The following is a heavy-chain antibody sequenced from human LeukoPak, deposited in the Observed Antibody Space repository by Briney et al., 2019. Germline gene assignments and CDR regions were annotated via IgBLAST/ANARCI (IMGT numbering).Heavy chain of an antibody. Sequence: PSETLSLTCAVYGGSFSGYYWSWIRQPPGKGLEWIGEINHSGSTNYNPSLKSRVTISVDTSKNQFSLKLSSVTAADTAVYYCARGGDIVVVPAARSYPFWFDPWGQGTLVTVSS. CDR3: ARGGDIVVVPAARSYPFWFDP. J-gene: IGHJ5*02. D-gene: IGHD2-2*01. CDR1: GGSFSGYY. CDR2: INHSGST. V-gene: IGHV4-34*01.